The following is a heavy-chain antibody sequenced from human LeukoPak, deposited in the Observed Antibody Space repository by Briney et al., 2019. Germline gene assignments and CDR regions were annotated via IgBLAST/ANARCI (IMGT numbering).Heavy chain of an antibody. J-gene: IGHJ4*02. CDR2: IWYDGSNK. CDR1: GFTFSSYG. CDR3: ARDEAGTGSYFDY. Sequence: PGRSLRLSCAASGFTFSSYGMHWVRQAPGKGLEWVAVIWYDGSNKYYADCVKGRFTISRDNSKNTLYLQMNSLRAEDTAVYYCARDEAGTGSYFDYWGQGTLVTVSS. V-gene: IGHV3-33*01. D-gene: IGHD6-19*01.